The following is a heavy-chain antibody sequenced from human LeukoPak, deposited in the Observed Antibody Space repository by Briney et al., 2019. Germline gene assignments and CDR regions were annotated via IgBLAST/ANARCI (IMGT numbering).Heavy chain of an antibody. CDR3: ARDLSGRYYDSSGLLDN. CDR2: ISHDGSYK. V-gene: IGHV3-30*04. D-gene: IGHD3-22*01. J-gene: IGHJ4*02. CDR1: GFTFSNYT. Sequence: PGGSLRLSCAASGFTFSNYTMHWVRQAPGKGLEWLAVISHDGSYKYHADSVKGRFTISRDSSQNTLYLQMNSLRAEDTAVYYSARDLSGRYYDSSGLLDNWGQGTRVTVSS.